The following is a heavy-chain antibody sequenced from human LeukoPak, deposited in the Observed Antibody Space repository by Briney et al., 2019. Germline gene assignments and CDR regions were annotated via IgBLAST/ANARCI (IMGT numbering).Heavy chain of an antibody. Sequence: PGGSLRLSCAASGFTFSSYWMHWVRQAPGKGLVWVSRINSDESDTNYADSVKGRFTISRDNARNTVYLQINSLRAEDTAVYYCARGWVPSDITLKWGQGTMVTVSS. CDR2: INSDESDT. D-gene: IGHD3-22*01. J-gene: IGHJ3*01. CDR3: ARGWVPSDITLK. CDR1: GFTFSSYW. V-gene: IGHV3-74*01.